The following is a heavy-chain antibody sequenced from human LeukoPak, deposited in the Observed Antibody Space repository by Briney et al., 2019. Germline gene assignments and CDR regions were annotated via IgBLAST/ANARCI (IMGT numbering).Heavy chain of an antibody. J-gene: IGHJ5*02. V-gene: IGHV3-23*01. CDR3: AKFPYYDILTGYYYHT. Sequence: GGSLRLSCAASGFTFSSYAMSWVRQAPGKGLEWVSAISGSGGSTYYADSVKGRFTISRDNSKNTLYLQMDSLRAEDTAVYYCAKFPYYDILTGYYYHTWGQGTLVTVSS. CDR1: GFTFSSYA. CDR2: ISGSGGST. D-gene: IGHD3-9*01.